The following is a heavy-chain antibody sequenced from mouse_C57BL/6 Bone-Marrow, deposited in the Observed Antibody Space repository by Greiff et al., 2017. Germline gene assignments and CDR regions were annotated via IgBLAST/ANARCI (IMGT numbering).Heavy chain of an antibody. CDR1: GYTFTSYW. CDR2: IDPSDSYT. CDR3: ARRDYSNSY. D-gene: IGHD2-5*01. Sequence: QVQLQQPGAELVMPGASVKLSCKASGYTFTSYWMHWVKQRPGQGLEWIGEIDPSDSYTNYNQKFKGKSTLTVDKSSSTAYMQLSSLTSEDSAVYYCARRDYSNSYWGQGTTLTVSS. V-gene: IGHV1-69*01. J-gene: IGHJ2*01.